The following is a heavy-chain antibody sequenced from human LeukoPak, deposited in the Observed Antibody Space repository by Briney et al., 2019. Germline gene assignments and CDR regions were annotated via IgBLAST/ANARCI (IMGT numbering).Heavy chain of an antibody. CDR2: IWYDGSNK. D-gene: IGHD5-18*01. CDR1: GFTFSSYG. J-gene: IGHJ3*02. V-gene: IGHV3-33*01. CDR3: ASNLFVDTAMSADDAFDI. Sequence: GRSLRLSCAASGFTFSSYGMHWVRQAPGKGLEWVGVIWYDGSNKYYADSVKGRFTISRDNSKNTLYLQMNSLRAEDTAVYYCASNLFVDTAMSADDAFDIWGQGTMVTVSS.